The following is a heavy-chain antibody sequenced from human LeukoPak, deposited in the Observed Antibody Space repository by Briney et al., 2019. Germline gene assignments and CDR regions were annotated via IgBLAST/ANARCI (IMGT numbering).Heavy chain of an antibody. CDR2: RYSGGST. J-gene: IGHJ4*02. CDR1: GITVSNNY. Sequence: PGGSLRISCADSGITVSNNYMSWVRQIPGKELDRVSARYSGGSTFYADSVKGRFTITRDNSKNTLYLQMNSLRAEDTAIYYCARGHEALGYWGQGTLVTVSS. D-gene: IGHD3-10*01. CDR3: ARGHEALGY. V-gene: IGHV3-53*01.